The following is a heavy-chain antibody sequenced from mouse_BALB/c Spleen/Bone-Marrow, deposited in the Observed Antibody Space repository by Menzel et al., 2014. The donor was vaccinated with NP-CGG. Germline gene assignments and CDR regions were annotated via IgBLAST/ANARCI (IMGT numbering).Heavy chain of an antibody. Sequence: VQGVESGAELARPGASVMMSCKASGYTFTSYTIHWVKQRPGQGLEWIGYINPSGDYTNYNQRFKDKATLTADKSSSPAYMQLSSLTSEDSAVYYCAREGLRALFVYWDQGTLITISA. CDR2: INPSGDYT. CDR3: AREGLRALFVY. V-gene: IGHV1-4*01. J-gene: IGHJ3*01. D-gene: IGHD2-4*01. CDR1: GYTFTSYT.